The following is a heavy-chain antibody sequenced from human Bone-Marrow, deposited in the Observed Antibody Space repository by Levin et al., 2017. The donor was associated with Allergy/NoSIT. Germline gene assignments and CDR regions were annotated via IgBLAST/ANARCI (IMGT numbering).Heavy chain of an antibody. CDR1: GFIFSDHS. CDR3: ARMGASRSSSGYYFDY. V-gene: IGHV3-21*04. J-gene: IGHJ4*02. Sequence: GESLKISCSASGFIFSDHSINWVRQAPGKGLEWVSSISSNSRYIHYADSVKGRVTISRDNAKKTLYLQMDRLTAEDTAMYFCARMGASRSSSGYYFDYWGQGTLVTVSS. D-gene: IGHD4/OR15-4a*01. CDR2: ISSNSRYI.